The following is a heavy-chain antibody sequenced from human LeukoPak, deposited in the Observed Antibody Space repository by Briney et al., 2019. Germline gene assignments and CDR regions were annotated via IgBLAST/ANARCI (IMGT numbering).Heavy chain of an antibody. CDR3: ARVALGRYDFWSGNYVGEYFDH. CDR1: GDSVSSSSAA. V-gene: IGHV6-1*01. D-gene: IGHD3-3*01. Sequence: SQTLSLTCAISGDSVSSSSAAWNWIRQSPSRGLEWLGRTYYRSKWYNDYAVSVKSRITINPDTSKNQFSLQLNSVTPEDTAVYYCARVALGRYDFWSGNYVGEYFDHWGQGTLVTVSS. CDR2: TYYRSKWYN. J-gene: IGHJ4*02.